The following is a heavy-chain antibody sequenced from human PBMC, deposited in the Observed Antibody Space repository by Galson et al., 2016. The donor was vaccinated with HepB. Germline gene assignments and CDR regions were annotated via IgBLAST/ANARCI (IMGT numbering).Heavy chain of an antibody. CDR1: GDSVSSNSAT. J-gene: IGHJ6*02. D-gene: IGHD5-12*01. V-gene: IGHV6-1*01. CDR3: ARVRSGYSGYANPYYYGMDV. Sequence: CAISGDSVSSNSATWNWIRQSPSRGLEWLGRTYYRSKWYNDYALSVKSRITINPDTSKNQFSLQLNSVTPEDTAVYYRARVRSGYSGYANPYYYGMDVWGQGTLVTVSS. CDR2: TYYRSKWYN.